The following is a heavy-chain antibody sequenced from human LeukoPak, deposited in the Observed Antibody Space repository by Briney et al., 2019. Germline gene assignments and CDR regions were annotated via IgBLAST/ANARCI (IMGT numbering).Heavy chain of an antibody. D-gene: IGHD6-6*01. CDR1: GGSISSSSYY. CDR3: ASMEYSSSS. Sequence: PSETLSLTCTVSGGSISSSSYYWGWIRQPPGKGLEWIGSIYYSGSTYYNPSLKSRVTISVDTSKNQFSLKLSSVTAADTAVYYCASMEYSSSSWGQGTLVTVSS. J-gene: IGHJ5*02. CDR2: IYYSGST. V-gene: IGHV4-39*01.